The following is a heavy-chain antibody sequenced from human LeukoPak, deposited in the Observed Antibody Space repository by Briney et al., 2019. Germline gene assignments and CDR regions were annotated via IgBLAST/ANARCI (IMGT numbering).Heavy chain of an antibody. D-gene: IGHD7-27*01. CDR3: ATRPSATDWGPFDF. CDR1: GFPFSRHV. CDR2: IRSDGINN. V-gene: IGHV3-30*02. Sequence: GGSLRLSCAASGFPFSRHVMHWVRQAPGRGLEWVAMIRSDGINNHYAGSVKGRFIISRDNSKRTVYLQMNSLRTEDTALYFCATRPSATDWGPFDFWGQGTLVTVSS. J-gene: IGHJ4*02.